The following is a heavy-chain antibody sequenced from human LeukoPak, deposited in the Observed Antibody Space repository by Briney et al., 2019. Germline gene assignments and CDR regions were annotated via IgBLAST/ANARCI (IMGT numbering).Heavy chain of an antibody. CDR3: TQYQLLHWFDP. J-gene: IGHJ5*02. CDR1: GGSISSAGYY. Sequence: SETLSLTCTVSGGSISSAGYYWSWTRQPPGKGLEWIGYIYYSGSTYYNPSLKSRVTISVDTSKNQFSLKLSSVTAADTAVYYCTQYQLLHWFDPWGQGTLVTVSS. V-gene: IGHV4-30-4*01. CDR2: IYYSGST. D-gene: IGHD2-2*01.